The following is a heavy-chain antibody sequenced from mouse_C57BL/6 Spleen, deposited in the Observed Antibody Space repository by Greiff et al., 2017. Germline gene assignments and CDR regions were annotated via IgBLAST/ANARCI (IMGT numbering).Heavy chain of an antibody. CDR2: IDPSDSYT. Sequence: QVQLQQPGAELVKPGASVKLSCKASGYTFTSYWMQWVKQRPGQGLEWIGEIDPSDSYTNYNQKFKGKATLTVDTSSSTAYMQLSSLTSEDSAVYYCARSSYYEDYWGQGTTLTVSS. CDR1: GYTFTSYW. D-gene: IGHD1-1*01. V-gene: IGHV1-50*01. J-gene: IGHJ2*01. CDR3: ARSSYYEDY.